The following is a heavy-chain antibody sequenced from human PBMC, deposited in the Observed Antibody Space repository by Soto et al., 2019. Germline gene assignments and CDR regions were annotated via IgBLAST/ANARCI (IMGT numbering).Heavy chain of an antibody. Sequence: SSETLSLTCTVSGASISSGYYWWGWIRQSPEKGLEWIGYISYTGSTYYNPSLSSRVSISVDTSNNEISVDLNSVTASDSAVYYFTMVVEDWYFDYWARGMLVSFSA. V-gene: IGHV4-30-4*01. CDR3: TMVVEDWYFDY. CDR1: GASISSGYYW. J-gene: IGHJ4*02. D-gene: IGHD3-9*01. CDR2: ISYTGST.